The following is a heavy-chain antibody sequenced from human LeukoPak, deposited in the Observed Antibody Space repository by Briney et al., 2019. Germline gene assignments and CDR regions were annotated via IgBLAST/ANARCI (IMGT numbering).Heavy chain of an antibody. CDR1: GYTFTSYA. J-gene: IGHJ3*02. CDR2: INCNTGNP. CDR3: ARPYYDFWRGYTPDAFDI. Sequence: ASVKVVCKVSGYTFTSYAMYWVRQAPGQGLEWMGWINCNTGNPTYAQGFTGRFVFCLDTSVSTAYLQISSLKAEDTAVYYCARPYYDFWRGYTPDAFDIWGQGTMVTVSS. V-gene: IGHV7-4-1*02. D-gene: IGHD3-3*01.